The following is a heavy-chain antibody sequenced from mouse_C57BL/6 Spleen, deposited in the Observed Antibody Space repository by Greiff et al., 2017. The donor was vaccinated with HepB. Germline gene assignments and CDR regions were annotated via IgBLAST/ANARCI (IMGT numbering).Heavy chain of an antibody. CDR3: ARDEGYPYYAMDY. J-gene: IGHJ4*01. V-gene: IGHV1-18*01. CDR2: INPNNGGT. D-gene: IGHD2-3*01. Sequence: EVQLQQPGPELVKPGASVKIPCKASGYTFTDYNMDWVKQSHGKSLEWIGDINPNNGGTIYNQKFKGKATLTVDKSSSTAYMDLRSLTSEDTAVYYSARDEGYPYYAMDYWSQGASVTDS. CDR1: GYTFTDYN.